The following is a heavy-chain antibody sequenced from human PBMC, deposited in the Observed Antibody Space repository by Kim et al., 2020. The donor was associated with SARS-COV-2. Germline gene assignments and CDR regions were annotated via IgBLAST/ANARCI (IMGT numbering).Heavy chain of an antibody. D-gene: IGHD3-10*01. CDR3: AKDRGSGSPIYYYYGMDV. CDR2: ISWNSGSI. CDR1: GFTFDDYA. Sequence: GGSLRLSCAASGFTFDDYAMHWVRQAPGKGLEWVSGISWNSGSIGYADSVKGRFTISRDNAKNSLYLQMNSLRAEDTALYYCAKDRGSGSPIYYYYGMDVWGQGTTVTVSS. J-gene: IGHJ6*02. V-gene: IGHV3-9*01.